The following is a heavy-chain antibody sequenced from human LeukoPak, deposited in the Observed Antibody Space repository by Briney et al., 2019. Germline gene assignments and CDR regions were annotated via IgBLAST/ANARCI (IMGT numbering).Heavy chain of an antibody. V-gene: IGHV4-61*02. CDR1: GCSISSGSYY. CDR2: IYTSGST. J-gene: IGHJ4*02. Sequence: SETLSLTCTVSGCSISSGSYYWSWIRQPAGKGLEWIGRIYTSGSTNYNPSLKSRVTISVDMSKNQFSLKLSSVTAADTAVYYCARHQSTFSFDYWGQGTLVTVSS. CDR3: ARHQSTFSFDY. D-gene: IGHD3-16*01.